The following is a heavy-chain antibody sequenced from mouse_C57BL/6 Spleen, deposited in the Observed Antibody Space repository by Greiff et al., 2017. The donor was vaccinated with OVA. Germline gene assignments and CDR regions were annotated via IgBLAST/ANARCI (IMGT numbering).Heavy chain of an antibody. CDR2: ISSGGDYI. Sequence: EVHLVESGEGLVKPGGSLKLSCAASGFTFSSYAMSWVRQTPEKRLEWVAYISSGGDYIYYADPVKGRFTISRDNARNTLYLQMSSLKSEDTAMYYCTRDQPSYGGELWGAYWGQGTLVTVSA. J-gene: IGHJ3*01. CDR1: GFTFSSYA. D-gene: IGHD1-1*01. CDR3: TRDQPSYGGELWGAY. V-gene: IGHV5-9-1*02.